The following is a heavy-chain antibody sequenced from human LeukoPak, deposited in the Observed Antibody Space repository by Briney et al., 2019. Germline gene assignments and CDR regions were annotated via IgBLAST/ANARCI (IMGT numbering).Heavy chain of an antibody. CDR3: ARDNYAGANWFDP. Sequence: SSVKVSCKASGGTFSSYAISWVRQAPGQGLEWMGGIIPIFGTANYAQKFQGRVTITTDESTSTAYMELSSLRSEDTAVYYCARDNYAGANWFDPWGQGTLVTVSS. J-gene: IGHJ5*02. CDR1: GGTFSSYA. CDR2: IIPIFGTA. V-gene: IGHV1-69*05. D-gene: IGHD1-7*01.